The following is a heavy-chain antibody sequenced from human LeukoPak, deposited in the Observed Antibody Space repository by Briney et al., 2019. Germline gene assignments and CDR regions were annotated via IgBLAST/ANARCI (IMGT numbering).Heavy chain of an antibody. CDR3: ARDRDYGDYNTQDLFVY. CDR2: ISAYNGNT. D-gene: IGHD4-17*01. Sequence: ASVNVSCTASGGTFSIYAISWVRQAPGQGLEWMGWISAYNGNTNYAQRLQGRVTMTTDTSTSTAYMELRSLRSDDTAVYYCARDRDYGDYNTQDLFVYWGQGTLVTVSS. CDR1: GGTFSIYA. J-gene: IGHJ4*02. V-gene: IGHV1-18*01.